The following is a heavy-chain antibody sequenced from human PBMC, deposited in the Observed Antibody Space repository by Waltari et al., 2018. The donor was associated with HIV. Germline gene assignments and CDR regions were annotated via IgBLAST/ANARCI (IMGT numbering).Heavy chain of an antibody. J-gene: IGHJ3*02. CDR2: VNSDGNSI. V-gene: IGHV3-74*01. Sequence: EVQLVESGGGVVQPGGSLRLSCAAPGFTFSNYWLHGVRQAPGKGLVCVSRVNSDGNSINYADSVKGRFNISRDNAKNTLYLQMNSLRAEDTAVYYCVREGPDIDPDYDAFDIWGQGTMVTVSS. CDR1: GFTFSNYW. CDR3: VREGPDIDPDYDAFDI. D-gene: IGHD4-17*01.